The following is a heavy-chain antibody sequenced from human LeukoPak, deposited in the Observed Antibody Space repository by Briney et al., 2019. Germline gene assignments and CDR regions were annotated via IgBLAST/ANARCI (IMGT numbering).Heavy chain of an antibody. CDR1: GGSISSYY. V-gene: IGHV4-59*08. Sequence: SETLSLTCTVSGGSISSYYWSWIRQPPGKGLEGIGYIYYSGSTNYNPSLKSRVTISVDTSKNQFSLKLSSVTAADTAVYYCVGGSGSYQIYYYGMDVWGQGTTVTVSS. D-gene: IGHD3-10*01. CDR3: VGGSGSYQIYYYGMDV. J-gene: IGHJ6*02. CDR2: IYYSGST.